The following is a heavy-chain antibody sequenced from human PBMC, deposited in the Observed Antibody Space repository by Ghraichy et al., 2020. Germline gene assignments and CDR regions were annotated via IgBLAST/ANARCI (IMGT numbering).Heavy chain of an antibody. V-gene: IGHV3-48*01. Sequence: GGSLRLSCTASGFTFSDYSMNWVRQAPGKGLEWISYISSGSSTIWYAGSVKGRFTISRDDARNALYLQMNTLRAEDTAVYYCAREYDSRGYYYGSDHWGQGPLGTVSS. CDR2: ISSGSSTI. CDR3: AREYDSRGYYYGSDH. J-gene: IGHJ4*02. D-gene: IGHD3-22*01. CDR1: GFTFSDYS.